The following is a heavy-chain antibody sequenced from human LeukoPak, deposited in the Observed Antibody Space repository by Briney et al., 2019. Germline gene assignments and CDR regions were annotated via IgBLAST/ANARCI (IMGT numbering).Heavy chain of an antibody. Sequence: KTSETLSLTCTVSGGSISSSSYYWGWIRQPPGKGLEWIGSIYYSGSTYYNPSLKSRVTISVDTSKNQFSLKLSSVTAADTAVYYCARGGYKYDSSGYFAFDIWGQGTMVTVSS. J-gene: IGHJ3*02. CDR3: ARGGYKYDSSGYFAFDI. CDR2: IYYSGST. V-gene: IGHV4-39*07. CDR1: GGSISSSSYY. D-gene: IGHD3-22*01.